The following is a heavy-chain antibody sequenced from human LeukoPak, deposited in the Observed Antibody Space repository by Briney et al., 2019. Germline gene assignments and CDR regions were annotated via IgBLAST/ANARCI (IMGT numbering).Heavy chain of an antibody. CDR1: GYTFTSYA. CDR2: INAGNGNT. CDR3: ARDPGYSSSWDDAFDI. Sequence: ASVKVSCKASGYTFTSYAMHWVRQAPGQRLEWMGWINAGNGNTKYSQKFQGRVTITRDTSASTAYMELSSLRSEDTAVYYCARDPGYSSSWDDAFDIWGQGTMVTVSS. D-gene: IGHD6-13*01. J-gene: IGHJ3*02. V-gene: IGHV1-3*01.